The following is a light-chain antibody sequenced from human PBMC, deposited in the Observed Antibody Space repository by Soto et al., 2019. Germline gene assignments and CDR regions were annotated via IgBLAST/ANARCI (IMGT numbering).Light chain of an antibody. J-gene: IGLJ1*01. Sequence: QSVLTQPRSVSGSPGQSVTISCTGTSSDVGAYNYVSWYQQHPGKAPKLMTYDVSKRPSGVPDRFSGSKSGNTASLTISGLQAEDEAAYYCSSYADNYSYVFGTGTKVTVL. CDR3: SSYADNYSYV. CDR2: DVS. CDR1: SSDVGAYNY. V-gene: IGLV2-11*01.